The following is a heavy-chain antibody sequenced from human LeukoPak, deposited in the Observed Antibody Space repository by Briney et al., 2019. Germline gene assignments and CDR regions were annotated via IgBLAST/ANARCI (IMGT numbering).Heavy chain of an antibody. V-gene: IGHV3-7*01. CDR1: GFTFSSNW. D-gene: IGHD1-20*01. Sequence: GGSLRLSCAASGFTFSSNWMSWVRQAPGKGLEWVANIKEDGSEKYYVDSVKGRFTISRDNAKNSLYLQMNSLRAEDAAVYYCARDEYNWNVDAFDIWGQGTVVTVSS. J-gene: IGHJ3*02. CDR3: ARDEYNWNVDAFDI. CDR2: IKEDGSEK.